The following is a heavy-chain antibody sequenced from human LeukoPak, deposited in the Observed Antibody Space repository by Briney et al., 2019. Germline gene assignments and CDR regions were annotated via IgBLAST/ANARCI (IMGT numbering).Heavy chain of an antibody. Sequence: GGALRLSCAASGFTVSSNYMSWVRQAPGKGLEWVSVIYSDGSTYYADSVKGRFTISRDNSKNTLYLQMNSLRAEDTAVYYCAKGFSNWQFDYWGQGTLVTVSS. CDR2: IYSDGST. V-gene: IGHV3-53*01. D-gene: IGHD1-1*01. CDR3: AKGFSNWQFDY. J-gene: IGHJ4*02. CDR1: GFTVSSNY.